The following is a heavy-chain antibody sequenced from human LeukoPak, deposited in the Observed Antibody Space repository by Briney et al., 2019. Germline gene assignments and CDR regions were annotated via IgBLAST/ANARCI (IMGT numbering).Heavy chain of an antibody. CDR2: IYYSGST. D-gene: IGHD4-17*01. CDR3: ARAGYGDSFYTDYFDY. Sequence: SETLSLTCTVSGGSISSSSYYWGWIRQPPGKGLEWIGSIYYSGSTYYNPSLKSRVTISVDTSKNQFSLKLSSVTAADTAVYYCARAGYGDSFYTDYFDYWGQGTLVTVSS. V-gene: IGHV4-39*01. J-gene: IGHJ4*02. CDR1: GGSISSSSYY.